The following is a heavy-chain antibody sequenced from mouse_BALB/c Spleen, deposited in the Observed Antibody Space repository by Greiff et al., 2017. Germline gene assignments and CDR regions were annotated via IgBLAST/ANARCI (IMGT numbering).Heavy chain of an antibody. Sequence: EVQRVESGGGLVQPGGSRKLSCAASGFTFSSFGMHWVRQAPEKGLEWVAYISSGSSTIYYADTVKGRFTISRDNPKNTLFLQMTSLRSEDTAMYYGARSNRYDDGDAMDDWGQGTSVTVSA. CDR3: ARSNRYDDGDAMDD. J-gene: IGHJ4*01. CDR2: ISSGSSTI. D-gene: IGHD2-14*01. CDR1: GFTFSSFG. V-gene: IGHV5-17*02.